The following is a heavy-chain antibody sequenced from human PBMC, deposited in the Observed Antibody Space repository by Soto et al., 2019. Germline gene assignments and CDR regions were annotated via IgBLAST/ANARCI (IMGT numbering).Heavy chain of an antibody. CDR2: ISSSSSTI. D-gene: IGHD3-9*01. V-gene: IGHV3-48*01. CDR1: GFTFSSYS. Sequence: GGSLRLSCAASGFTFSSYSMNWVRQAPGKGLEWVSYISSSSSTIYYADSVKGRFTISRDNAKNSLYLQMNSLRAEDTAVYYCARDRSTGYQAWAYWGQGTLVTVSS. J-gene: IGHJ4*02. CDR3: ARDRSTGYQAWAY.